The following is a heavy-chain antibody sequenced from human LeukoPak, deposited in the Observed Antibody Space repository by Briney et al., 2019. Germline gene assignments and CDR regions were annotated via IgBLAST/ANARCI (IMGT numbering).Heavy chain of an antibody. CDR1: GFTFRTYG. Sequence: GGSLRLSCAASGFTFRTYGMSWVRQAPGKGLEWVSGISGSGGDTYYADSVKGRFTISRDNSKNTLYLQMTSLRAEDTAVYYCASTGYYDSSGYYYFDYWGQGTLVTVSS. V-gene: IGHV3-23*01. CDR2: ISGSGGDT. D-gene: IGHD3-22*01. CDR3: ASTGYYDSSGYYYFDY. J-gene: IGHJ4*02.